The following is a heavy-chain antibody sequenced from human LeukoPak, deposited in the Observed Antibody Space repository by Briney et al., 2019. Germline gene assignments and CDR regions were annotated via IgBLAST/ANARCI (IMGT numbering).Heavy chain of an antibody. CDR2: ISSSGSTI. J-gene: IGHJ4*02. CDR1: GFTFSSYE. V-gene: IGHV3-48*03. CDR3: ARLYDSSGYTPEVDY. Sequence: GGSLRLSCAASGFTFSSYEMNWVRQAPGKGLEWVSYISSSGSTIYYADSVKGRFTISRDNAKNSLYLQMNSLRAEDTAVYYCARLYDSSGYTPEVDYWGQGTLVTVSS. D-gene: IGHD3-22*01.